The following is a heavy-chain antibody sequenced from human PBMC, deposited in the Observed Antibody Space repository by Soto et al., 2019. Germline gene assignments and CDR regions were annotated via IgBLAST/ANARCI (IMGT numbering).Heavy chain of an antibody. CDR3: AHRGGPSKGWYFDL. Sequence: QITLKESGPTLVKPTQTLTLTCTFSGFSLSTSGVGVGWIRQPPGKALEWLALIYWDDDTRYSPSLKSRLTITKDTSKNQVVLTMTNMDPVDTATYYCAHRGGPSKGWYFDLWGRGTLVTVSS. D-gene: IGHD1-26*01. V-gene: IGHV2-5*02. CDR2: IYWDDDT. CDR1: GFSLSTSGVG. J-gene: IGHJ2*01.